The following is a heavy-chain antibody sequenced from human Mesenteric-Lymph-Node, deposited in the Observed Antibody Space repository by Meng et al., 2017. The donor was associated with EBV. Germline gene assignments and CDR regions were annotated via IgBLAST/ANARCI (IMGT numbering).Heavy chain of an antibody. Sequence: QLQLQESGPGLAKPSGXLSLTCTVPGGSINSSDYHWGWIRQPPGKGLEWIGTIYYLGGTQYNPSLSSRLTISIDTSKNQFSLKLTSATAADTALYYCARGTPFDSWGQGTLVTVSS. CDR2: IYYLGGT. CDR1: GGSINSSDYH. D-gene: IGHD2-15*01. V-gene: IGHV4-39*07. J-gene: IGHJ4*02. CDR3: ARGTPFDS.